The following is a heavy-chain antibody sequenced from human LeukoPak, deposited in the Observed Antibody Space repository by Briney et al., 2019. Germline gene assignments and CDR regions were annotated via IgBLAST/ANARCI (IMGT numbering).Heavy chain of an antibody. CDR1: GFTFSAHA. J-gene: IGHJ4*02. CDR2: ISGSGSST. Sequence: GGSLRLSCTASGFTFSAHAMNWVRQAPGKGLEWVSAISGSGSSTYYADSVKGRFTISRDNSMYTLYLQMDSLRAEDTAVYYCAKDRSHHYGSGSYYIPTLDYWGQGTLVTVSS. D-gene: IGHD3-10*01. CDR3: AKDRSHHYGSGSYYIPTLDY. V-gene: IGHV3-23*01.